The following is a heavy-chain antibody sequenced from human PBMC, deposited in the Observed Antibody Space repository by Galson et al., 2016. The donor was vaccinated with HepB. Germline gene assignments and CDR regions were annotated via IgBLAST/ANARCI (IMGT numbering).Heavy chain of an antibody. V-gene: IGHV5-51*01. CDR3: ARQSGYCTGGSGFWDY. CDR2: VYPGDSDT. CDR1: EYGFSNYW. D-gene: IGHD2-8*02. Sequence: QSGAEVKKPGESLKISCKGSEYGFSNYWIGWVRQMPGKGLEWMASVYPGDSDTRYSPSFQGQVTISADKSITTAYLQWRSLKASDTAMFYCARQSGYCTGGSGFWDYWGLGTLVTVSS. J-gene: IGHJ4*02.